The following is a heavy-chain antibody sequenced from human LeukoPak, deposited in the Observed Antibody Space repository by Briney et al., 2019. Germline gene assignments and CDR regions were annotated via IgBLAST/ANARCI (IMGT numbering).Heavy chain of an antibody. CDR3: ARAEGYSYGYTFAYYFDY. CDR2: ISYDGSNK. D-gene: IGHD5-18*01. V-gene: IGHV3-30-3*01. J-gene: IGHJ4*02. Sequence: PGGSLRLSCAASGFTFSSYAMHWVRQAPGKGLEWVAVISYDGSNKYYADSVKGRFTISRDNSKNTLYLQMNSLRAEDTAVYYCARAEGYSYGYTFAYYFDYWGQGTLVTVSS. CDR1: GFTFSSYA.